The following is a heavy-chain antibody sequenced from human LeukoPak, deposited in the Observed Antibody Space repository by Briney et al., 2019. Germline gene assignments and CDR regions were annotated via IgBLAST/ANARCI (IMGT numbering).Heavy chain of an antibody. V-gene: IGHV1-69*05. Sequence: SVKVSCKASGGTFSSYAISWVRQAPGQGLEWMGGIIPIFGTANYAQKLQGRVTMTTDTSTSTAYMELRSLRSDDTAVYYCARVRVVGAGVVLRFLEWLSPTEWGQGTLVTVSS. CDR1: GGTFSSYA. CDR3: ARVRVVGAGVVLRFLEWLSPTE. CDR2: IIPIFGTA. J-gene: IGHJ4*02. D-gene: IGHD3-3*01.